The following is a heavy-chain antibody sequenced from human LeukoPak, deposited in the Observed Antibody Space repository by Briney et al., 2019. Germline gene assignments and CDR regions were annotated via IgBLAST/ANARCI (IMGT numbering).Heavy chain of an antibody. V-gene: IGHV1-69*13. J-gene: IGHJ6*03. Sequence: SVKVSCKASGGTFSSYAISWVRQAPGQGLEWMGGIIPIFGTANYAQKFQGRVTITPDESTSTAYMELSSLRSEDTAVYYCARSRSSSVAYYYYYMDVWGKGTTVTVS. CDR2: IIPIFGTA. D-gene: IGHD2-15*01. CDR3: ARSRSSSVAYYYYYMDV. CDR1: GGTFSSYA.